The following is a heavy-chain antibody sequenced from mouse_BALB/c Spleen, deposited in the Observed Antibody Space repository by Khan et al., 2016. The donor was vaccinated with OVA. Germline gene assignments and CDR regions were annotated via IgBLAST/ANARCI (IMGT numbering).Heavy chain of an antibody. Sequence: QVQLKQSGAELVRPGSSVKISCKASGYAFNIYWMNWVKQRPGQGLEWIGQIYPGAGDIDYNGKFKGKATLTADESSSTSYIQLSSLTSEDSAVYFCARSGWDGFDYWGLGTLVTVSA. D-gene: IGHD4-1*01. CDR1: GYAFNIYW. CDR2: IYPGAGDI. CDR3: ARSGWDGFDY. J-gene: IGHJ3*01. V-gene: IGHV1-80*01.